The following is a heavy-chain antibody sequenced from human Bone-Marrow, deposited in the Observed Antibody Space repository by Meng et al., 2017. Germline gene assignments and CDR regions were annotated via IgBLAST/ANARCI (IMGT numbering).Heavy chain of an antibody. CDR3: ARGVKGFGELLGWYFDL. V-gene: IGHV1-69*13. CDR1: GYTFTSYG. Sequence: VQVVQSGAEVKKPGASVKVSCKASGYTFTSYGISWVRQAPGQGLEWMGGIIPIFGTANYAQKFQGRVTITADESTSTAYMELSSLRSEDTAVYYCARGVKGFGELLGWYFDLWGRGTLVTVSS. CDR2: IIPIFGTA. D-gene: IGHD3-10*01. J-gene: IGHJ2*01.